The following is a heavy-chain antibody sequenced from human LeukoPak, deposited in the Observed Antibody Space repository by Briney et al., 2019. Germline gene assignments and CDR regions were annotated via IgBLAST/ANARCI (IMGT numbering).Heavy chain of an antibody. Sequence: GASVKVSCKASGYTFTGCYMHWVRQAPGQGLEWMGWINPNSGGTNYAQKFQGRVTMTRDASISTAYMALSRLRSDDTAVYYCARDPHCSSTSCYNNWFDPWGQGTLVTVSS. J-gene: IGHJ5*02. CDR2: INPNSGGT. CDR3: ARDPHCSSTSCYNNWFDP. D-gene: IGHD2-2*02. CDR1: GYTFTGCY. V-gene: IGHV1-2*02.